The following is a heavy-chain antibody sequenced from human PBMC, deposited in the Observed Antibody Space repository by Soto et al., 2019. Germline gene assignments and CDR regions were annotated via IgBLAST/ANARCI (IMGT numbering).Heavy chain of an antibody. Sequence: SETLSLTCIVSGGSISSSSYSWAWIRQPPGKGLEWIGTMYYGVNTYYNPSLESRVIISVDTSKNQLSLRLSSVTAADTAVYYCARAYYDTAGYSLDPWGQGALVTVSS. D-gene: IGHD3-22*01. CDR1: GGSISSSSYS. J-gene: IGHJ5*02. CDR3: ARAYYDTAGYSLDP. CDR2: MYYGVNT. V-gene: IGHV4-39*07.